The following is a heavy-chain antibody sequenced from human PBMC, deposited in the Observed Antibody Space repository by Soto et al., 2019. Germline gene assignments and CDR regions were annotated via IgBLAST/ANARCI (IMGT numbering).Heavy chain of an antibody. D-gene: IGHD3-3*01. CDR3: ARTYDFWSGAVDY. CDR2: IYSSGSP. CDR1: GGSISSSIYY. V-gene: IGHV4-39*01. Sequence: SETLSLTCTVSGGSISSSIYYCGWIRQPPGKGLAWLGSIYSSGSPCYNPSLKIRVTISVDTSKNQFSLKLSSVTAADTAVYYCARTYDFWSGAVDYWGQGTLVT. J-gene: IGHJ4*02.